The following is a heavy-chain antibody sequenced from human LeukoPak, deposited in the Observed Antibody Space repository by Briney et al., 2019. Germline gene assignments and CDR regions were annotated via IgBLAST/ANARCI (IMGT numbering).Heavy chain of an antibody. D-gene: IGHD2-2*01. Sequence: PGGSPRLSCAASGFTFSSYTMTWVRQAPGKGLEWVSYISGSSTTIYYADSVKGRFTISRDNAKNSLYLQMNSLRDEDTAVYYCARDVLSYGDSGVDYWGQGTLVTVSS. CDR3: ARDVLSYGDSGVDY. J-gene: IGHJ4*02. CDR1: GFTFSSYT. V-gene: IGHV3-48*02. CDR2: ISGSSTTI.